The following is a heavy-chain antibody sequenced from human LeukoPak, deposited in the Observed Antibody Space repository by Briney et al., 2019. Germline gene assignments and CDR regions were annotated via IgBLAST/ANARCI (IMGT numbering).Heavy chain of an antibody. D-gene: IGHD2-2*01. CDR3: ARRYCISTGCSAFDY. Sequence: ASVKVSCKASGYTFTNYDINWLRQATGQGLEWMGWMNPNSGDSHSVDKFQGRVTMTRDTSIRTAYMELSGLRSDDTAVYYCARRYCISTGCSAFDYWGPGTPVPSRQ. CDR2: MNPNSGDS. V-gene: IGHV1-8*01. CDR1: GYTFTNYD. J-gene: IGHJ4*02.